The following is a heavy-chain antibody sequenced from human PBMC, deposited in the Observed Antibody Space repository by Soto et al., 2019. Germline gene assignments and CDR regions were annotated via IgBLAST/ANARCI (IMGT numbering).Heavy chain of an antibody. CDR2: ISHDGTNK. CDR3: VRSKGGYSYGTPFDY. D-gene: IGHD5-18*01. J-gene: IGHJ4*02. CDR1: GFTFSAYG. Sequence: GGSLRLSCEVSGFTFSAYGMHWVRQAPGKGLEWVAAISHDGTNKNYADSVKGRFTTSRDNAENSLYLQMNSLRPEDTALYYCVRSKGGYSYGTPFDYWGQGTLVTVSS. V-gene: IGHV3-30*03.